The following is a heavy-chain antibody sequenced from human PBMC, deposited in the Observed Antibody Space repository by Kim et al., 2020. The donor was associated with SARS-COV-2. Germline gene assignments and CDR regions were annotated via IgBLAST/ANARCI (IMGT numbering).Heavy chain of an antibody. Sequence: ASVKVSCKASGYTFTSYAMHWVRQAPGQRLEWMGWINAGNGNTKYSQKFQGRVTITRDTSASTAYMELSSLRSEDTAVYYCARIIAAAGILDYWGQGTLVTVSS. CDR2: INAGNGNT. J-gene: IGHJ4*02. D-gene: IGHD6-13*01. CDR3: ARIIAAAGILDY. V-gene: IGHV1-3*01. CDR1: GYTFTSYA.